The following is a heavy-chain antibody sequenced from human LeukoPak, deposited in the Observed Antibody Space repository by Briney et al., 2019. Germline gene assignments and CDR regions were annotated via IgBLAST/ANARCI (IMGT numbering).Heavy chain of an antibody. CDR3: ARGGKYSSGWSIY. J-gene: IGHJ4*02. CDR2: INHSGST. V-gene: IGHV4-34*01. Sequence: SETLSLTCAVYGGSFSGYYWSWIRQPPGKGLEWIGEINHSGSTNYNPSLKSRVTISVDTSKNQFSLKLSSVTAADTAVHYCARGGKYSSGWSIYWGQGTLVTVSS. D-gene: IGHD6-19*01. CDR1: GGSFSGYY.